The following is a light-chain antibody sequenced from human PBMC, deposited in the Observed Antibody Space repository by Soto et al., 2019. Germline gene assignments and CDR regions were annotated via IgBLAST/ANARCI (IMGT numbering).Light chain of an antibody. V-gene: IGLV1-44*01. CDR3: AAWDASLNGRV. Sequence: QPVLTQPPSASGTPGQRVTISCSGSNSNIGSNTVNWYQQLPGTAPKLLIYYDNLRPSGVPDRISGSKSGTSASLAISGLQSDDEAVYYCAAWDASLNGRVFGTGTKLTVL. J-gene: IGLJ1*01. CDR2: YDN. CDR1: NSNIGSNT.